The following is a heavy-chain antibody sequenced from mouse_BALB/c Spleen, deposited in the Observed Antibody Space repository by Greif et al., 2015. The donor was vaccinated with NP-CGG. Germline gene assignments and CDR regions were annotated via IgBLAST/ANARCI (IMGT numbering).Heavy chain of an antibody. CDR1: GFTFSSYG. CDR2: ISSGGSYT. D-gene: IGHD2-4*01. V-gene: IGHV5-6*01. CDR3: ARDDSVLYY. Sequence: EVKLVESGGDLVKPGGSLKLSCAASGFTFSSYGMSWVRQTPDTRLEWVATISSGGSYTYYPDSVKGRFTISRDYAKNTLSLQMSILKSEDTDMYYCARDDSVLYYWGQGSSPTVSS. J-gene: IGHJ2*02.